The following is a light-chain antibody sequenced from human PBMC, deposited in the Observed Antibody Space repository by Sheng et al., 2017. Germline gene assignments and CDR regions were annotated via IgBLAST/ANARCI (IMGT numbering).Light chain of an antibody. CDR3: QSYDSRLSAWV. J-gene: IGLJ3*02. CDR2: GNT. Sequence: QPVLTQPPSVSGAPGQRVTISCTGSSSNIGTGFDVYWYQQFPGTAPKLLIYGNTNRPSGVPDRFSGSKSGTSVSLAITGLQAEDEADYYCQSYDSRLSAWVFGGGTKLTVL. CDR1: SSNIGTGFD. V-gene: IGLV1-40*01.